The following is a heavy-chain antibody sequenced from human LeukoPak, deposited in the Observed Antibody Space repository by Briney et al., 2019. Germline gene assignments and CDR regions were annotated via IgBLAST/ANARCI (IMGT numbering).Heavy chain of an antibody. CDR2: IIPIFGTA. J-gene: IGHJ4*02. CDR1: GGTFSSYA. V-gene: IGHV1-69*13. D-gene: IGHD3-16*02. Sequence: SVKVSCKASGGTFSSYAISWVRQAPGQGLEWMGGIIPIFGTANYAQKFQGRVTITADESTSTAYMELSSLRSDVTAVYFCARGTPGSYLGYWGQGTLVTVSP. CDR3: ARGTPGSYLGY.